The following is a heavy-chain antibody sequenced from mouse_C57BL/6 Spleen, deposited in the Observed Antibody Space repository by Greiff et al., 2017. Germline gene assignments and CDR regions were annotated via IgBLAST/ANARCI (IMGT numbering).Heavy chain of an antibody. Sequence: VQLQQSVAELVRPGASVKLSCTASGFNIKNTYMHWVKQRPEQGLEWIGRIDPANGNTKYAPKFQGKATITADTSSNTAYLQRSSLTSEDTAIYYCALYYYGSSYEMDYWGQGTSVTVSS. CDR1: GFNIKNTY. CDR2: IDPANGNT. J-gene: IGHJ4*01. V-gene: IGHV14-3*01. CDR3: ALYYYGSSYEMDY. D-gene: IGHD1-1*01.